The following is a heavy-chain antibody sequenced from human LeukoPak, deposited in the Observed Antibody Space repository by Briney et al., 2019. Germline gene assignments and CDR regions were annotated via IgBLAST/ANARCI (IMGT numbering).Heavy chain of an antibody. CDR2: INPNSGGT. CDR3: ASAVLLYGSGSYLSNPHFDY. V-gene: IGHV1-2*02. J-gene: IGHJ4*02. Sequence: ASVKVSCKASGYTFTGYYMHWVRQAPGQGLERMGWINPNSGGTNYAQKFQGRVTMTRDTSISTAYMELSRLRSDDTAVYYCASAVLLYGSGSYLSNPHFDYWGQGTLVTVSS. CDR1: GYTFTGYY. D-gene: IGHD3-10*01.